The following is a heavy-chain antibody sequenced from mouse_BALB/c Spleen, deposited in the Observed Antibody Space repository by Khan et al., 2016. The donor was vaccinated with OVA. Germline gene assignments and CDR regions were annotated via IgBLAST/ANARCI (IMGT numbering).Heavy chain of an antibody. CDR2: ISYSGNT. V-gene: IGHV3-2*02. CDR3: ARIYGGDFDY. Sequence: EVQLQELGPGLVKPSQSLSLTCTVTGYSITSDYAWNWIRQFPGNKLEWMGHISYSGNTKYNPSLKSRTSITRDTSKNQFFLQLNSVTTEDTATYYCARIYGGDFDYWGQGTTLTVSS. J-gene: IGHJ2*01. D-gene: IGHD1-1*01. CDR1: GYSITSDYA.